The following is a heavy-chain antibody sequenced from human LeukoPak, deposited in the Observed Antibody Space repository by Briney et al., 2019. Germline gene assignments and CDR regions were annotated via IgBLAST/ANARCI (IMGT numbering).Heavy chain of an antibody. D-gene: IGHD3-22*01. CDR3: ARARGYYYDSRGAFDI. Sequence: ASVKVSCKASGYSFTGYYMHWVRQAPGQGLEWMGWISAYNGNTNYAQKLQGRVTMTTDTSTSTAYMELRSLRSDDTAVYYCARARGYYYDSRGAFDIWGQGTMVTVSS. CDR1: GYSFTGYY. CDR2: ISAYNGNT. V-gene: IGHV1-18*04. J-gene: IGHJ3*02.